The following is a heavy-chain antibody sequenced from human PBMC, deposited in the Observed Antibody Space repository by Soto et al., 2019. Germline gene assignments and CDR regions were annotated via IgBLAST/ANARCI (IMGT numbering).Heavy chain of an antibody. D-gene: IGHD7-27*01. CDR2: ISYDGTNK. V-gene: IGHV3-30-3*01. J-gene: IGHJ5*01. CDR1: GFSFSISP. Sequence: GGSLRLSCAASGFSFSISPMHWVRQAPGKGPEWVALISYDGTNKFYADSVKGRFTISRDNSKSTLYLQVDSLRPEDAAVYYCARDPKTSGGQHWAFNFFDSWGQGTLVTVSS. CDR3: ARDPKTSGGQHWAFNFFDS.